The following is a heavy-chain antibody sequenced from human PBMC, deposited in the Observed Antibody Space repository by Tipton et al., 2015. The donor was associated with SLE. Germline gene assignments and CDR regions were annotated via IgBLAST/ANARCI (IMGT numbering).Heavy chain of an antibody. D-gene: IGHD3-10*01. CDR3: ARDGISMVRGVIITSRGSDY. Sequence: LRLSCTVSGGSISSYYWSWIRQPPGKGLEWIGYIYYSGSTNYNPSLKSRVTISVDTSKNQFSLKLSSVTAADTAVYYCARDGISMVRGVIITSRGSDYWGQGTLVTVSS. CDR1: GGSISSYY. J-gene: IGHJ4*02. V-gene: IGHV4-59*01. CDR2: IYYSGST.